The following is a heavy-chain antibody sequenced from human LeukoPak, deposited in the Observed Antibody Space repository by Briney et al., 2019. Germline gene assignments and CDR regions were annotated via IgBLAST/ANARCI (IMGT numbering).Heavy chain of an antibody. CDR3: ARVPVAGGYYYYYMDV. Sequence: SVKVSCKASGYTFTSYDINWVRQATGQGLEWMGWMNPNSGNTGYAQKFQGRVTMTRNTSISTAYMELSSLRSEDTAMYYCARVPVAGGYYYYYMDVWGKGTTVTVSS. V-gene: IGHV1-8*01. CDR2: MNPNSGNT. CDR1: GYTFTSYD. D-gene: IGHD6-19*01. J-gene: IGHJ6*03.